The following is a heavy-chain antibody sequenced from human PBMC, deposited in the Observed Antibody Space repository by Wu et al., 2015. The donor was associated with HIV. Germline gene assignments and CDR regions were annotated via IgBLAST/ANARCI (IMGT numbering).Heavy chain of an antibody. J-gene: IGHJ6*02. V-gene: IGHV1-46*01. CDR2: INPSGGST. CDR3: ARDRYYDILTGYAPKILYYYYGMDV. CDR1: GYTFTSYY. Sequence: QVQLVQSGAEVKKPGASVKVSCKASGYTFTSYYMHWVRQAPGQGLEWMGIINPSGGSTSYAQKFQGRVTMTRDTSTSTVYMELSSLRSEDTAVYYCARDRYYDILTGYAPKILYYYYGMDVWGQGTTVTVSS. D-gene: IGHD3-9*01.